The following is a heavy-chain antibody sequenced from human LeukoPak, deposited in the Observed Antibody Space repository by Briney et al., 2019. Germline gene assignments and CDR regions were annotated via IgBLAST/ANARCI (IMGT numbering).Heavy chain of an antibody. J-gene: IGHJ4*02. CDR2: IIPIFGTA. D-gene: IGHD2-15*01. CDR3: ARDKGYCSGGSCYREFDY. Sequence: ASVKVSCKASGGTFSSYAISWVRQAPGQGLEWMGRIIPIFGTANYAQKFQGRVTITTDESTSTAYMDLSIRRSEDKAVYYCARDKGYCSGGSCYREFDYWGQGTLVTVSS. CDR1: GGTFSSYA. V-gene: IGHV1-69*05.